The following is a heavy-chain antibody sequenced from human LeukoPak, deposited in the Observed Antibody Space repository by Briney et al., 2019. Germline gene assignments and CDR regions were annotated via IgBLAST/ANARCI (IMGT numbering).Heavy chain of an antibody. CDR1: GYTFTGYY. Sequence: ASVKVSCKASGYTFTGYYMHWVRQAPGQGLEWMGWINPNSGGTNYAQKFQGRVTMTRDTSISTAYMELSRLRSDDTAVCYCARTYYYDSSGYNYWGQGTLVTVSS. D-gene: IGHD3-22*01. CDR2: INPNSGGT. CDR3: ARTYYYDSSGYNY. J-gene: IGHJ4*02. V-gene: IGHV1-2*02.